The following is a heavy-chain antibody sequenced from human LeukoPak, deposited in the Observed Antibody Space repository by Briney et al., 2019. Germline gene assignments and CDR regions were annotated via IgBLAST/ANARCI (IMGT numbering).Heavy chain of an antibody. CDR2: ISWNSGTL. Sequence: PGGSLRLSCAASGFTFNKCAMHWVRQAPGKGLEWVSGISWNSGTLDYAASVKGRFTISRDNAKNSLYLQMNSLRVEDMAVYYCVKDTGSYYYDSRGLDYWGQGTLVTVSS. V-gene: IGHV3-9*03. CDR3: VKDTGSYYYDSRGLDY. CDR1: GFTFNKCA. D-gene: IGHD3-22*01. J-gene: IGHJ4*02.